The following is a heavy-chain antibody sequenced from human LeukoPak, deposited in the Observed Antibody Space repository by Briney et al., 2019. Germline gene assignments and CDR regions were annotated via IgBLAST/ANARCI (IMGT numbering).Heavy chain of an antibody. CDR3: ARDEGGSDAFDI. J-gene: IGHJ3*02. CDR1: GYTLTELS. D-gene: IGHD5-12*01. CDR2: FDPEDGET. V-gene: IGHV1-24*01. Sequence: ASVKVSCKVSGYTLTELSMHWVRQAPGKGLEWMGGFDPEDGETIYAQKFQGRVTMTEDTSTDTAYMELSSLRSEDTAVYYCARDEGGSDAFDIWGQGTMVTVSS.